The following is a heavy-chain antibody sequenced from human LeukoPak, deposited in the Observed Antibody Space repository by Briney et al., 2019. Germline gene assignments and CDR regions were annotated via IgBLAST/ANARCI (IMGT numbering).Heavy chain of an antibody. J-gene: IGHJ4*02. Sequence: GGSLRLSCAASGFTFSRYEMNWVRQAPGKGLEWVSYISSSGSTIYYADSVKGRFTISRDNAKNSLYLQMNSLRAEDTAVYYCARVGGSFYFDYWGQGTLVTVSS. D-gene: IGHD3-16*01. CDR3: ARVGGSFYFDY. CDR1: GFTFSRYE. V-gene: IGHV3-48*03. CDR2: ISSSGSTI.